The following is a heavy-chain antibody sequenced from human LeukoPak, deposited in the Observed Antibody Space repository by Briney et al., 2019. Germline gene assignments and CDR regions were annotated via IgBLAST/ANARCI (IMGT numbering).Heavy chain of an antibody. J-gene: IGHJ4*02. D-gene: IGHD5-12*01. CDR1: GYTLAELS. V-gene: IGHV1-24*01. CDR2: FDPEDGET. Sequence: ASEKVSCKVSGYTLAELSMHGVRQAPGKGLEWMGGFDPEDGETIYAQKFKGRVTMTEDTSTDPAYMELSSLSSADTAVYYCATPSGSDRREFDYWGQGTLVTVSS. CDR3: ATPSGSDRREFDY.